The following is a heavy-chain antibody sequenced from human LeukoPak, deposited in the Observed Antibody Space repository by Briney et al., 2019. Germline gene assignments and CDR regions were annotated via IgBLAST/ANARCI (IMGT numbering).Heavy chain of an antibody. J-gene: IGHJ3*02. CDR3: ASSIWQWLAQDAFDI. Sequence: GGSPRLSCTASGFTFGDYCMSWVRQAPGKGLEWVGLIRSKAYTGTPESAASVKGRFTISRDDSKSIAYLQMNSLKAEDTAVYYCASSIWQWLAQDAFDIWGQGTMVTVSS. CDR2: IRSKAYTGTP. D-gene: IGHD6-19*01. CDR1: GFTFGDYC. V-gene: IGHV3-49*04.